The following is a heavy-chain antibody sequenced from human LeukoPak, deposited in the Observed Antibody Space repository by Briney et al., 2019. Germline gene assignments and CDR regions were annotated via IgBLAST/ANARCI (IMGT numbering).Heavy chain of an antibody. Sequence: GGSLRLSCAASGFSFSGYNMNWVRQAPGKGLEWVSSITSSSIYIYYADSVKGRFTISRDNAKNSLYLQMNSLRAEDTAVYYCARVLRDYYFDFWGQGTPVTVSS. J-gene: IGHJ4*02. CDR2: ITSSSIYI. V-gene: IGHV3-21*01. D-gene: IGHD3-9*01. CDR3: ARVLRDYYFDF. CDR1: GFSFSGYN.